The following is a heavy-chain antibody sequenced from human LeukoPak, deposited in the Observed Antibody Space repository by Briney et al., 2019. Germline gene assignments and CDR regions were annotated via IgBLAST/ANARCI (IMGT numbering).Heavy chain of an antibody. D-gene: IGHD6-13*01. Sequence: GESLKISCKGSGYSFTSYWIGLVRPMPGKGVEWIGIIYPCYSDTRYSPSFQVQVTISADKYITTSVMQCLRLKASDTAMYYCARLIGYSSPWFDPWGQGTLVTVSS. V-gene: IGHV5-51*01. CDR1: GYSFTSYW. CDR3: ARLIGYSSPWFDP. CDR2: IYPCYSDT. J-gene: IGHJ5*02.